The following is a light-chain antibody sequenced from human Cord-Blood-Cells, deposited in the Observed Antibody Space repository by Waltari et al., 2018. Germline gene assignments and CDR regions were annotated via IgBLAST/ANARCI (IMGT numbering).Light chain of an antibody. V-gene: IGKV1-33*01. CDR2: DAS. CDR3: QQYDNLPYT. J-gene: IGKJ2*01. CDR1: QDISNY. Sequence: DIQMTQSPSSLSASVGDRVTITCQASQDISNYLNWYQQKPGKAPKLLIYDASNLETGVPSRFMGSGSGTDFTFTISSLQPEDIATYYCQQYDNLPYTFGQGTKLEIK.